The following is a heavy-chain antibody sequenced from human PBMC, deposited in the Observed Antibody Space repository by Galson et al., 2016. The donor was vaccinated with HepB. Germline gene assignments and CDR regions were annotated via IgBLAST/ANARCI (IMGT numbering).Heavy chain of an antibody. CDR2: ISGNGYST. CDR1: GFTFSSYA. V-gene: IGHV3-23*01. D-gene: IGHD4/OR15-4a*01. J-gene: IGHJ4*02. Sequence: SLRLSCAASGFTFSSYAMSWIRQAPGKGLEWVSAISGNGYSTYYADSVKGRFIISRDNSKSTLYLQMNSLKTEATALYFCARDLESYNGANYTYYFDYWGQGTLVTVSS. CDR3: ARDLESYNGANYTYYFDY.